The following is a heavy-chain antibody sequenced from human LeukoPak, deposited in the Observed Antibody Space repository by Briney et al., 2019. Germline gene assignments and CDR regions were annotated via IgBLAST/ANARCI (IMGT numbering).Heavy chain of an antibody. V-gene: IGHV5-51*01. CDR3: ARRGYGDHYRPRDGSNGFDY. J-gene: IGHJ4*02. Sequence: GASLKISCKGSGYSFTSYWIGWVRQLPGKGLEWMGIIYPGDSDTRYSPSFQGQVTISADKSISTAYLQWSSLKASDTAMYYCARRGYGDHYRPRDGSNGFDYWGQGTLVTVSS. CDR1: GYSFTSYW. CDR2: IYPGDSDT. D-gene: IGHD4-17*01.